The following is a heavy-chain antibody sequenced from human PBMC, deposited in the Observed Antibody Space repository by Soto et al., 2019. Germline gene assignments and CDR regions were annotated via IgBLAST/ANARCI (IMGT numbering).Heavy chain of an antibody. Sequence: EVQLVESGGGLIQPGGSLRLSCAASGFTVKTNYMNWVRQAPGKGLEWVSVIYSGGSTNYADSVTGRFTTSRDNSKNTLYLQMNSLRAEDTAIYYCARYFDAFDIWGQGTMVTVSS. CDR1: GFTVKTNY. J-gene: IGHJ3*02. CDR3: ARYFDAFDI. V-gene: IGHV3-53*01. CDR2: IYSGGST.